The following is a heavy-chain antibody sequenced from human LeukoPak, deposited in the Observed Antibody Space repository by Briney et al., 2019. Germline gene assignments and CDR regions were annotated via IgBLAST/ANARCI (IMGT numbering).Heavy chain of an antibody. Sequence: PGGFLRLSCAASGFTFDDYAMHWVRQAPGKGLEWVSGISWNSGSIGYADSVKGRFTISRDNAKNSLYLQMNSLRAEDTALYYCARDVTSSWYPSNWFDPWGQGTLVTVSS. CDR2: ISWNSGSI. J-gene: IGHJ5*02. D-gene: IGHD6-13*01. CDR1: GFTFDDYA. CDR3: ARDVTSSWYPSNWFDP. V-gene: IGHV3-9*01.